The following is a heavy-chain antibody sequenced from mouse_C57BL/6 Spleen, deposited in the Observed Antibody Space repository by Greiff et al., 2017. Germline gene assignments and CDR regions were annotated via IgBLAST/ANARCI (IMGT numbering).Heavy chain of an antibody. CDR2: INPNNGGT. D-gene: IGHD2-3*01. V-gene: IGHV1-18*01. J-gene: IGHJ2*01. CDR1: GYTFTDYN. Sequence: VQLQQSGPELVKPGASVKIPCKASGYTFTDYNMDWVKQSHGKSLEWIGDINPNNGGTIYNQKFKGKATLTVDKSSSTAYMELRSLTSEDTAVYYCARLLYDGYYPDYWGQGTTLTVSS. CDR3: ARLLYDGYYPDY.